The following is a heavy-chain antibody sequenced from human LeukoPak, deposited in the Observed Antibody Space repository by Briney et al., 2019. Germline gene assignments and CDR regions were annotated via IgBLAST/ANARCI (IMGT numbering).Heavy chain of an antibody. V-gene: IGHV3-13*01. Sequence: GGSLRLSCETSGFPFSAYDMHWVRQAPGKGLEWVSAFGSAGDTYYPGAVRGRFTISREYAKNSLYLQMNSLRTGDTAVYFCVRGALPGDNWYFDLWGRGTLVTVAS. J-gene: IGHJ2*01. CDR3: VRGALPGDNWYFDL. CDR2: FGSAGDT. CDR1: GFPFSAYD.